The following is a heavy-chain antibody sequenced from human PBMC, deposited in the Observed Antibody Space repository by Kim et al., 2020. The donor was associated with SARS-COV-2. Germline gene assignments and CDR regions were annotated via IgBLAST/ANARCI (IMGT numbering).Heavy chain of an antibody. CDR3: ARDGFDSGWYLDY. D-gene: IGHD6-19*01. Sequence: SAASLKGQFTNSRDNSKNTAYLQMNNRRADDTAVYYCARDGFDSGWYLDYWGQGTLVTVSS. V-gene: IGHV3-23*01. J-gene: IGHJ4*02.